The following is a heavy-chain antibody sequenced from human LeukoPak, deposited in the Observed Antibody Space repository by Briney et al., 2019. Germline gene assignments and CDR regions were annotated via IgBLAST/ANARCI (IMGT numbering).Heavy chain of an antibody. J-gene: IGHJ4*02. Sequence: SEILSLTCTVSGGSISTYYWKWIRQPPGKGLEWIGYIYHSGSTNYNPSLQSRVTISVDTSKNQFSLNLNSVTAADTAVYYCTRGRDYYDTSAGYWGQGTLVTVSS. CDR2: IYHSGST. D-gene: IGHD3-22*01. CDR3: TRGRDYYDTSAGY. V-gene: IGHV4-59*01. CDR1: GGSISTYY.